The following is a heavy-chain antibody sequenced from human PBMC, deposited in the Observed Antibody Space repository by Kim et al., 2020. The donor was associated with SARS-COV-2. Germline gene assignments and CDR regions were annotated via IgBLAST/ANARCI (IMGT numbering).Heavy chain of an antibody. Sequence: YAKSVKGRFTISRDNSQSTLYLQMNSLRAEDTAVYYCVRDLTYNYAYWGQGTLVTVSS. J-gene: IGHJ4*02. CDR3: VRDLTYNYAY. V-gene: IGHV3-33*01. D-gene: IGHD5-18*01.